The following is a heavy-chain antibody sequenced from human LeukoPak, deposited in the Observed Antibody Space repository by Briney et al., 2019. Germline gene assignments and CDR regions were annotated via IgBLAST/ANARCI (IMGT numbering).Heavy chain of an antibody. CDR3: ARLRGLDMDV. D-gene: IGHD3-10*01. CDR1: GGSISTYY. CDR2: IYYSGST. Sequence: SETLSLTCTVSGGSISTYYWSWIRQPPGKGLEWIGYIYYSGSTNYNPSLKSRVTISVDTSKNQFSLKLSSVTAADTAVYYCARLRGLDMDVWGKGTTVTVSS. J-gene: IGHJ6*03. V-gene: IGHV4-59*08.